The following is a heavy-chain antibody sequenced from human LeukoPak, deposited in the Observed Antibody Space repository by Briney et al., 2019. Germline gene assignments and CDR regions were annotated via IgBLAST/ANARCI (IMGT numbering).Heavy chain of an antibody. CDR2: ISWNSGSI. D-gene: IGHD6-6*01. CDR1: GFTFDDYA. J-gene: IGHJ4*02. V-gene: IGHV3-9*03. CDR3: AKGGYSTSSRFDY. Sequence: PGGSLRLSCAASGFTFDDYAMHWVRQAPGKGLEWVSGISWNSGSIGYADSVKGRFTISRDNAKNSLYLQMNSLRAEDMALYYCAKGGYSTSSRFDYWGQGTLVIVSS.